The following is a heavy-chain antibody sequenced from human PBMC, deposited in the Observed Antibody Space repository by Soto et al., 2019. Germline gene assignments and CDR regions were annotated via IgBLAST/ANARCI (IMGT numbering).Heavy chain of an antibody. V-gene: IGHV3-11*01. CDR2: ISPSANTI. CDR1: GFTFSDYY. D-gene: IGHD6-19*01. Sequence: QVQLVESGGGLVKPGGSLRLSCAASGFTFSDYYMSWIRQAPGKGPEWVSYISPSANTIYYADSVEGRFTISRDNAKNSLYLQMNSLRVEDTAVYYCARHGDYSSGRYPYWSQGTLVTVSS. J-gene: IGHJ4*02. CDR3: ARHGDYSSGRYPY.